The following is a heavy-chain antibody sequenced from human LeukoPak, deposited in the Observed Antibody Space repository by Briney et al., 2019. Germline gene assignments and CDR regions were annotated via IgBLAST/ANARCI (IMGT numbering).Heavy chain of an antibody. J-gene: IGHJ4*02. D-gene: IGHD3-22*01. Sequence: GGSLRLFCAASGFTFSSYEMNWVRQAPGKGLEWVLYISSRGSTIYYADSLKGRFTISIDNAKNSLYLQMNSLRAEDTAVYYCVAPFYYDSSGYDDYWGQGTLVTVSS. CDR1: GFTFSSYE. CDR3: VAPFYYDSSGYDDY. V-gene: IGHV3-48*03. CDR2: ISSRGSTI.